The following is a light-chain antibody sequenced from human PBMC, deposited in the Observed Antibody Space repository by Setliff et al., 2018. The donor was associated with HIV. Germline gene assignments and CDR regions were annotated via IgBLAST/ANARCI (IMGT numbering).Light chain of an antibody. CDR3: SSYTTSSILYV. J-gene: IGLJ1*01. Sequence: QSALAQPASVSGSPGQSIVISCTGTRSDVGTYDYVSWYQRHPGKAPKLMIYEVSNRPSGVSNRFSGSKSGNTASLTISGLQAEDEADYFCSSYTTSSILYVFAPGTKATVL. CDR1: RSDVGTYDY. V-gene: IGLV2-14*03. CDR2: EVS.